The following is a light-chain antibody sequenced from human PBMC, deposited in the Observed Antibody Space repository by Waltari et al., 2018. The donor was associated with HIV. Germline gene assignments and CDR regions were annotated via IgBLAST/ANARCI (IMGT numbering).Light chain of an antibody. CDR2: VNSDGSN. J-gene: IGLJ3*02. Sequence: QPVLTQPPSASGSLGASVKLTCTLSSGHSSNAIAWHQQQPEKDPRFLMMVNSDGSNNRGAGIPDRFSGSTYGAERYLTISSLQSEDEADYYCQTWGTGIAVFGGGTKLTVL. CDR1: SGHSSNA. CDR3: QTWGTGIAV. V-gene: IGLV4-69*01.